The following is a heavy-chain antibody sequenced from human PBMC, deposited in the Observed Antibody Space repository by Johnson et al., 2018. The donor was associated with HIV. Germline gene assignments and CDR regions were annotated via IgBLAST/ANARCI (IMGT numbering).Heavy chain of an antibody. D-gene: IGHD3-10*01. V-gene: IGHV3-66*01. CDR3: SRGTIIMFRGVIGFDI. J-gene: IGHJ3*02. CDR1: GFTVSSNY. Sequence: VLLVESGGGLVQPGGSLRLSCAASGFTVSSNYMSWVRQAPGKGLEWVSVIYSGGSTYYADSVKGRFTISRDNSKNTLHLEMNSLRAEDTAMYYCSRGTIIMFRGVIGFDIWGQGTMVTVSS. CDR2: IYSGGST.